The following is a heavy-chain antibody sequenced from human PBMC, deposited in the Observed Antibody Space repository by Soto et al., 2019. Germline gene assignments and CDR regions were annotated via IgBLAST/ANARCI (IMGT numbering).Heavy chain of an antibody. CDR3: VRATYFSDSSGYTRCLDY. CDR2: SRDKPQGYST. Sequence: GGSLSLCCAGPGFTLRDHYIEWVRQAPGRGLEWVGRSRDKPQGYSTAYAASVKGRFTTSRDESKNSAYLQMNSLKTEDTAVYYCVRATYFSDSSGYTRCLDYWGQGTLVTVSS. D-gene: IGHD3-22*01. V-gene: IGHV3-72*01. J-gene: IGHJ4*02. CDR1: GFTLRDHY.